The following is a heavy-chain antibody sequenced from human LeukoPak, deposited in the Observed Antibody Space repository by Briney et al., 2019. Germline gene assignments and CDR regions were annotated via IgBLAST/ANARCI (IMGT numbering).Heavy chain of an antibody. CDR2: ISGSGGST. J-gene: IGHJ6*04. D-gene: IGHD3-22*01. Sequence: GGTLRLSCAASGFTFSSYGMSWVRQAPGKGLEWVSAISGSGGSTYYADSVKGRFTISRDNSKNTLYLQMNSLRPEDTAVYYCARDSYGSGYYMDVWGKGTTVTVSS. CDR3: ARDSYGSGYYMDV. CDR1: GFTFSSYG. V-gene: IGHV3-23*01.